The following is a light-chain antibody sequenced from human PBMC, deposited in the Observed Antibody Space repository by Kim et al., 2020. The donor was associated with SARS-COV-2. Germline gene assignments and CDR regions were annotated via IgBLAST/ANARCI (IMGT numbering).Light chain of an antibody. CDR3: QVWDNNTWV. J-gene: IGLJ3*02. V-gene: IGLV3-9*01. Sequence: SYELTQQLSVSVALGQTASITCGGDNIGSKHVHWYQQKAGQAPVLVIYRDSSRPAEIPERFSGSNSGNTATLTVSRAQAGDEADYYCQVWDNNTWVFGAGTQLTVL. CDR1: NIGSKH. CDR2: RDS.